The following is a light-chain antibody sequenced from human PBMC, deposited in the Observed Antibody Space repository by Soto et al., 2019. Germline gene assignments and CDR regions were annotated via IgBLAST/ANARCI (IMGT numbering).Light chain of an antibody. J-gene: IGLJ3*02. Sequence: QSVLTQPPSASGTPGQRVTISCSGSTSTIGSNTVNWYQQLPGTAPKLLIYSNNQRPSGVPDRFSVSKSGTSASLAISGLQSEDEADYYCAAWDDSLNGWVFGGGTKVTVL. CDR2: SNN. CDR3: AAWDDSLNGWV. V-gene: IGLV1-44*01. CDR1: TSTIGSNT.